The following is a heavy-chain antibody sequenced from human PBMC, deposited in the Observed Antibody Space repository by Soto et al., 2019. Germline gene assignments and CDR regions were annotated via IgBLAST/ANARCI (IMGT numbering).Heavy chain of an antibody. Sequence: GGSLRLSCAASGFTFSSYAMSWVRQAPGKGLEWVSAISGSGGSTYYADSVKGRFTISRDNSKNTLYLQMNSLRAEDTAVYYCAKVRDGGCSSTSCYFFDYWGQGTLVTVSS. CDR2: ISGSGGST. D-gene: IGHD2-2*01. CDR1: GFTFSSYA. J-gene: IGHJ4*02. CDR3: AKVRDGGCSSTSCYFFDY. V-gene: IGHV3-23*01.